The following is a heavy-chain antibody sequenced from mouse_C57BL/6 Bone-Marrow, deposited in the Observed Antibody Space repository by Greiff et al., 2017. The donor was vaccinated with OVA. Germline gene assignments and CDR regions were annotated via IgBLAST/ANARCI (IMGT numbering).Heavy chain of an antibody. CDR2: IRLKSDNYAT. CDR3: SIYYGNYFDY. J-gene: IGHJ2*01. CDR1: GFTFSNYW. D-gene: IGHD2-1*01. V-gene: IGHV6-3*01. Sequence: EVKVEESGGGLVQPGGSMKLSCVASGFTFSNYWMNWVRQSPEKGLEWVAQIRLKSDNYATHYAESVKGRFTISRDDSKSSVYLQMNNLRAEDTGIYYCSIYYGNYFDYWGQGTTLTVSS.